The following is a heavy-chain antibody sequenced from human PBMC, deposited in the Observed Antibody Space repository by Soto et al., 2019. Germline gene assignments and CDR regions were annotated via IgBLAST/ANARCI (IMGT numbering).Heavy chain of an antibody. CDR1: GFTFDDYA. D-gene: IGHD3-3*01. V-gene: IGHV3-9*01. CDR3: AKDRYDFWRGPQGAFDI. CDR2: ISWNSGSI. J-gene: IGHJ3*02. Sequence: PGGSLRLSCAASGFTFDDYAMHWVRQAPGKGLEWVSGISWNSGSIGYADSVKGRFTISRDNAKNSLYLQMNSLRAEDTALYYCAKDRYDFWRGPQGAFDIWGQGTMVTVSS.